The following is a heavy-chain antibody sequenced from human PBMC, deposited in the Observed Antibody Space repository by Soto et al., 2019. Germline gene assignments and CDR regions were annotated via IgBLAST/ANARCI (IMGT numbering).Heavy chain of an antibody. CDR1: GFTFSSYA. D-gene: IGHD3-22*01. V-gene: IGHV3-23*01. Sequence: EVQLLESGGGLVQPGGSLRLSCAASGFTFSSYAMSWVRQAPGKGLEWVSAIIGSGGSTYYADYVKGRFTIARNNSKNPLYLQMNSLSAEDTAVYYGAKATRGYSDNAFDIWGQGTMVTVSS. CDR3: AKATRGYSDNAFDI. J-gene: IGHJ3*02. CDR2: IIGSGGST.